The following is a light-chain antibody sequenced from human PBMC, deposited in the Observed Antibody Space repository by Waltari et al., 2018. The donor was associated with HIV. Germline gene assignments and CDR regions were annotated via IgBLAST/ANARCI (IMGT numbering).Light chain of an antibody. CDR3: SSYTSSSTYV. V-gene: IGLV2-14*01. Sequence: QSALTQPASVSGPPGQSITLSCTGTTHAVCSSNSVSWHQQHPGEAPKLIIHDVSDRPSVISNRFSGSKSGNTASLTISGLQTEDEADYYCSSYTSSSTYVFGTGTRVTVL. CDR1: THAVCSSNS. CDR2: DVS. J-gene: IGLJ1*01.